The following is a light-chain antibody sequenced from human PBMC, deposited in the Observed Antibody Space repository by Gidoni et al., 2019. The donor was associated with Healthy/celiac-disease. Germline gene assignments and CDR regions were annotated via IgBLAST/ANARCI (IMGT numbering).Light chain of an antibody. Sequence: QSALTQPRSGSGSPGQTVNISCTGTSSDVGGYKYVSWYQQHPGKAPELMIYDVSKRTSGVPARFSGSKSGYTASLTISGLQAEDEADYYCCSYAGSYTLGVFGGGTNLTVL. CDR1: SSDVGGYKY. V-gene: IGLV2-11*01. J-gene: IGLJ2*01. CDR2: DVS. CDR3: CSYAGSYTLGV.